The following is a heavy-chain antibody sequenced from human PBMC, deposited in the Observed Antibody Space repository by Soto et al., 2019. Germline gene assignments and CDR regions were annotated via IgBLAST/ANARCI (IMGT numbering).Heavy chain of an antibody. J-gene: IGHJ3*02. V-gene: IGHV3-23*01. D-gene: IGHD3-10*01. CDR2: ISGSGGST. CDR1: GFTFSSYA. CDR3: AKALGRSVRGDAI. Sequence: GGSLRLSCAASGFTFSSYAMSWVRQAPGKGLEWVSAISGSGGSTYYADSVKGRSTISRDNSKNTLYLQMNSLRAEDTAVYYCAKALGRSVRGDAIWGQGTMVTVSS.